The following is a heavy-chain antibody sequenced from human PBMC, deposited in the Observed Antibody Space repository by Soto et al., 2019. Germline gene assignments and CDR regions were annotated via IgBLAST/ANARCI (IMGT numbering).Heavy chain of an antibody. J-gene: IGHJ5*02. V-gene: IGHV3-48*03. CDR3: AREANDAFDP. Sequence: QPGGSLRLSCAASGFTFSSYEMNWVRQAPGRGLEWVSYISSSGNTIYYADSVKGRFTLSRDNAKKSLYLQMNSLRAEDTALYYCAREANDAFDPWGQGTLVTVSS. CDR1: GFTFSSYE. CDR2: ISSSGNTI. D-gene: IGHD1-1*01.